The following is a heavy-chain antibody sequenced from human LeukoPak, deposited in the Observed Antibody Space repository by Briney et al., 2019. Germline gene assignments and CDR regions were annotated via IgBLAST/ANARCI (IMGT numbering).Heavy chain of an antibody. J-gene: IGHJ4*02. D-gene: IGHD5-12*01. CDR3: ARVSGYDWESFYDY. CDR2: IYTSGST. Sequence: SETLSLTCTVSGGSISSYYWSWIRQPAGKGLEWIGRIYTSGSTNYNPSLKSRVTMSVDTSKNQFSLKLSSVTAANTAMYYCARVSGYDWESFYDYWGQGSLVTVSS. V-gene: IGHV4-4*07. CDR1: GGSISSYY.